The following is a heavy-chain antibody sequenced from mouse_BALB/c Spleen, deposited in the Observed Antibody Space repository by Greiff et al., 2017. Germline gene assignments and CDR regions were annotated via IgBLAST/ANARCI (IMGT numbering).Heavy chain of an antibody. CDR3: NAGSIYYGNYVDY. Sequence: EVQLQQSGAELVRSGASVKLSCTASGFNIKDYYMHWVKQRPEQGLEWIGWIDPENGDTEYAPKFQGKATMTADTSSNTAYLQLSSLTSEDTAVYYCNAGSIYYGNYVDYWGQGTTLTVSS. CDR2: IDPENGDT. D-gene: IGHD2-1*01. J-gene: IGHJ2*01. V-gene: IGHV14-4*02. CDR1: GFNIKDYY.